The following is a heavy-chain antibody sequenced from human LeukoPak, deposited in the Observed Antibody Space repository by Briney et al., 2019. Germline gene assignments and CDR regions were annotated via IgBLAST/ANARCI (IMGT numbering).Heavy chain of an antibody. V-gene: IGHV3-74*01. D-gene: IGHD4-17*01. CDR3: ARDADYGDWGGIDP. J-gene: IGHJ5*02. CDR2: INSDGSRI. CDR1: GFTFSRYW. Sequence: GGSLKLSCAASGFTFSRYWMHWVRQAPGKGLVWVSRINSDGSRISYADSVKGRFTISRDNAKNTLYLQMNSLRAEDTAVYYCARDADYGDWGGIDPWGQGTLVTVSS.